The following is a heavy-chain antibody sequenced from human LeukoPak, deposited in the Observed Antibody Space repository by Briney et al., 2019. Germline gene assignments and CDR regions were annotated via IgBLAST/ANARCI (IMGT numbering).Heavy chain of an antibody. CDR1: GFPFDDFA. CDR3: SRNGLVDFDY. V-gene: IGHV3-49*04. J-gene: IGHJ4*02. CDR2: IRRSAYGGAA. Sequence: AGGSLRLSCTTSGFPFDDFAMSWVRQPAGKGREWVGFIRRSAYGGAAEYAASVKGRFIISRDDSKGIAYLQMNSLKTEDTAVYYCSRNGLVDFDYWGRGSRVIVSP.